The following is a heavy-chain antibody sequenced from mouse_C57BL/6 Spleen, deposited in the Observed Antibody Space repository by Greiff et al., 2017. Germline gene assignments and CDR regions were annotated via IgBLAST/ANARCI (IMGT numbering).Heavy chain of an antibody. CDR3: ATRTGSWFAY. Sequence: VQLKESGPGLVKPSQSLSLTCSVTGYSITSGYYWNWIRQFPGNKLEWMGYISYDGSNNYNPSLKNRISRTRDTSKNQFFLKLSSVTTEDTATYYCATRTGSWFAYWGQGTLVTVSA. D-gene: IGHD4-1*01. CDR2: ISYDGSN. V-gene: IGHV3-6*01. CDR1: GYSITSGYY. J-gene: IGHJ3*01.